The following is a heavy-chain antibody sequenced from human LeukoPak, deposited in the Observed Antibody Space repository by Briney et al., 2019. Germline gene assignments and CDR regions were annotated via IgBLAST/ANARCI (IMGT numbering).Heavy chain of an antibody. D-gene: IGHD2-15*01. CDR1: GFTFSSYG. CDR2: IWYDGSNK. Sequence: GRSLRLSCAASGFTFSSYGMHWVRQAPGKGLEWVAVIWYDGSNKYYADSVKGRFTISRDNSKNTLYLQMNSLRAEDTAVYYCASYCSGGSCHREYYYYGMDVWGQGTTVTVSS. V-gene: IGHV3-33*01. CDR3: ASYCSGGSCHREYYYYGMDV. J-gene: IGHJ6*02.